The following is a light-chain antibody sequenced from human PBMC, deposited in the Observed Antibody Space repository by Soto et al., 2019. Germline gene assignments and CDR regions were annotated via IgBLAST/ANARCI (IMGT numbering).Light chain of an antibody. CDR3: QSYESSRGGYV. Sequence: QSALTQPPSVSGAPGQRVTISCTRSSSNIGAAYSVHWYQQLPGTAPRLLIFGDTSRPSGVPDRFSASESGTSASLVITGLQAEDEADYYCQSYESSRGGYVLGNGTKLT. CDR2: GDT. J-gene: IGLJ1*01. CDR1: SSNIGAAYS. V-gene: IGLV1-40*01.